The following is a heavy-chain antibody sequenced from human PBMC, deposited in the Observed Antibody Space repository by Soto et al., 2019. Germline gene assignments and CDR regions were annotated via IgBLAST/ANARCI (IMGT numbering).Heavy chain of an antibody. Sequence: QLQLMQSGPEVKKPGASVKVACKASGDTITDYYIHWVRQAPGQGLEWMGTVNPSGGHTTYAQHFLGRVTMTRDTSTSTLYMDLTSLTSDDTAIYYCARWGHVVVVTAAVDYWGQGTLGTVSS. CDR3: ARWGHVVVVTAAVDY. J-gene: IGHJ4*02. CDR2: VNPSGGHT. CDR1: GDTITDYY. V-gene: IGHV1-46*01. D-gene: IGHD2-21*02.